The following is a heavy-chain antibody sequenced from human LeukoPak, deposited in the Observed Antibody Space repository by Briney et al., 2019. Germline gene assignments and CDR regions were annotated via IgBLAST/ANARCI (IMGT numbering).Heavy chain of an antibody. CDR2: IYNSVTT. CDR3: ARHGPADSRSYPLDY. Sequence: PSETLSLTCTVSGGSISGYYWSWIRQPPGKRLEWIANIYNSVTTNYNPSLKSRVTISVDTSENQISLKLSSVTAADTAVYYCARHGPADSRSYPLDYWGQGTLVTVSS. V-gene: IGHV4-59*08. CDR1: GGSISGYY. J-gene: IGHJ4*02. D-gene: IGHD3-10*01.